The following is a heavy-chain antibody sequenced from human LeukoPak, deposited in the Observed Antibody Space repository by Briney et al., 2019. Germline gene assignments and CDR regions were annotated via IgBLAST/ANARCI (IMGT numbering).Heavy chain of an antibody. V-gene: IGHV3-15*01. D-gene: IGHD6-19*01. CDR2: IKSKTDGGTT. Sequence: GGSLRLSCAASGFTFSNAWMSWVRQAPGKGLEWVGRIKSKTDGGTTDNAAPVKGRFTISRDDSKNTLYLQMNSLKTEDTAVYYCTSLSSGWYRADYWGQGTLVTVSS. J-gene: IGHJ4*02. CDR1: GFTFSNAW. CDR3: TSLSSGWYRADY.